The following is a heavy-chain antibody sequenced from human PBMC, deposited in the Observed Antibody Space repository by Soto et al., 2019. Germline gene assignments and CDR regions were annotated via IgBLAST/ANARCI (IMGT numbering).Heavy chain of an antibody. CDR1: GGSISSGGYS. J-gene: IGHJ4*02. V-gene: IGHV4-30-2*01. CDR3: ASSHAGAHITAAVH. D-gene: IGHD6-13*01. CDR2: IYHSGST. Sequence: QLQLQESGSGLVKPSQTLSLTCAVSGGSISSGGYSWNWIRQPPGKGLEWIGYIYHSGSTYYNPSLKSRVTISVDRSKNQFSLKLSSVTAADTAGYYCASSHAGAHITAAVHWGQGTLVTVSS.